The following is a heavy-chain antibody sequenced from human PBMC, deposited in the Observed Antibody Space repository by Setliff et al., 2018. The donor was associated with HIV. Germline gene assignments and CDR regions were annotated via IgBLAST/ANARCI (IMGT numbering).Heavy chain of an antibody. J-gene: IGHJ6*03. V-gene: IGHV4-4*07. D-gene: IGHD3-10*01. CDR1: GGSFSSYH. CDR2: IYASGST. CDR3: ARVGASGVPSTMDYYYYMDV. Sequence: SETLSLTCTVSGGSFSSYHWSWIRHRAGKGLEWIGHIYASGSTKYNPSLESRVTMSVDTSRTQFSLKLRTVTAADTAVYYCARVGASGVPSTMDYYYYMDVWGKGTTVTVSS.